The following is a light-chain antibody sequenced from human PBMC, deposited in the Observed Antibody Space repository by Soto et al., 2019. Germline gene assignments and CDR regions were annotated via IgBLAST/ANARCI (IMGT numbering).Light chain of an antibody. Sequence: QSVLTQPPSASGSPGQSVIISCTGTSSDVGGNYFVSWFQQHPGRAPKLIIYEVTKRPSGVPARFSGSKSGNTASLTVSGLQADDEADYYCLSSVVGNNYLVFGGGTKLTVL. CDR1: SSDVGGNYF. J-gene: IGLJ2*01. V-gene: IGLV2-8*01. CDR2: EVT. CDR3: LSSVVGNNYLV.